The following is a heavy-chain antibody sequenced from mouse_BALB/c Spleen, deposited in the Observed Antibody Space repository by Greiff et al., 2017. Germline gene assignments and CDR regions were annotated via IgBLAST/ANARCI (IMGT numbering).Heavy chain of an antibody. CDR2: IRSKSNNYAT. CDR3: VRHRGMDY. Sequence: DVKLVESGGGLVQPNGSLNLSCAASGFSFNTFALNWVRQAPGKDLEWVARIRSKSNNYATYYADSVKDRFTISRDDSQSMLYLQMNNLKTEDTAMYYCVRHRGMDYWGQGTSVTVSS. J-gene: IGHJ4*01. CDR1: GFSFNTFA. V-gene: IGHV10-1*02. D-gene: IGHD2-14*01.